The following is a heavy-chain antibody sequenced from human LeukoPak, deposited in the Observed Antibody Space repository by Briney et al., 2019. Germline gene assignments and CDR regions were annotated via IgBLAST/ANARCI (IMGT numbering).Heavy chain of an antibody. Sequence: GGSLRLSCAASGFTFSSYEMNWVRQAPGKGLEWVSYISSSGSTIYYADSVKGRFTISRDNAKNSLYLQMNSLRAEDTAVYYCARDNRDYDILTGYSRTGFDYWGQGTLVTVSS. CDR1: GFTFSSYE. J-gene: IGHJ4*02. V-gene: IGHV3-48*03. D-gene: IGHD3-9*01. CDR2: ISSSGSTI. CDR3: ARDNRDYDILTGYSRTGFDY.